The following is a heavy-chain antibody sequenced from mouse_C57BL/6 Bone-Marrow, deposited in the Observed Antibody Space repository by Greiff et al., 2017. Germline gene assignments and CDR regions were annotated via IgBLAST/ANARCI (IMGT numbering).Heavy chain of an antibody. CDR1: GFTFTDYN. CDR3: SFDY. J-gene: IGHJ2*01. Sequence: EVQLQQSGPGLVKPGASLTMSCTASGFTFTDYNMHWVRQTPGKSLEWLGYISPGNGGTSYNQKVKGKATLTVIKSSRTDYMELRSLTSEDSEVYDDSFDYWGQGTTVTVSS. CDR2: ISPGNGGT. V-gene: IGHV1-22*01.